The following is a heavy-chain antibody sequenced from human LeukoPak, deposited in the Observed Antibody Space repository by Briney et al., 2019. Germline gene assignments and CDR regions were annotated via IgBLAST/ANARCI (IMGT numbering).Heavy chain of an antibody. Sequence: PSETLSLTCTVSGGSISSGSYYWSWIRQPAGKGLEWIGRIYTSGGTNYNPSLKSRVTISVDTSKNQFSLKLSSVTAADTAVYYCAGGDFWSGYFYWGQGTLVTVSS. J-gene: IGHJ4*02. V-gene: IGHV4-61*02. D-gene: IGHD3-3*01. CDR3: AGGDFWSGYFY. CDR1: GGSISSGSYY. CDR2: IYTSGGT.